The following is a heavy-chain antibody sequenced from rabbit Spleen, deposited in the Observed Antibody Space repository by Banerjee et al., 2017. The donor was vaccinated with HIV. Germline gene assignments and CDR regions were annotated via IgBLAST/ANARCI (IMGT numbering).Heavy chain of an antibody. CDR2: MYAGNAGNT. CDR1: GLDFSSSYW. V-gene: IGHV1S45*01. Sequence: QEQLVESGGDLVQPEGSLTLTCKASGLDFSSSYWICWVRQAPGKGLEWIACMYAGNAGNTYYANWAKGRFTISKISSTTVTLQMTSLTAADTATYFCARDPYISGSHHYNLWGPGTLVTVS. D-gene: IGHD7-1*01. J-gene: IGHJ4*01. CDR3: ARDPYISGSHHYNL.